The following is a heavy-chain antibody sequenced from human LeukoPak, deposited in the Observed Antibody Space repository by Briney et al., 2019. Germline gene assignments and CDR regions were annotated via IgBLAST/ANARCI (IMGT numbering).Heavy chain of an antibody. Sequence: GGSLRLSCAASGFTFDDYGMSWVRQAPGKGLEWVSSISSSSSYIYYADSVKGRFTISRDNAKNSLYLQMNSLRAEDTAVYYCARTLLRFLEGSYYYYMDVWGKGTTVTVSS. V-gene: IGHV3-21*01. CDR2: ISSSSSYI. CDR1: GFTFDDYG. CDR3: ARTLLRFLEGSYYYYMDV. J-gene: IGHJ6*03. D-gene: IGHD3-3*01.